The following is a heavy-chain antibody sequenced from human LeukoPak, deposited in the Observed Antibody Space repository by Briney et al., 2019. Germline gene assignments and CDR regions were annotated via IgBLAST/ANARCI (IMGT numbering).Heavy chain of an antibody. CDR1: GFTFSRYA. J-gene: IGHJ4*02. Sequence: GGSLRLSCAASGFTFSRYAVHWVRQAPGKGLEWVAVISYDGSEKYYADSVKGRFTISRDNAKNSLYLQMNSLRAEDTAVYYCARDRSTVTTWVDYWGQGTLVTVSS. CDR3: ARDRSTVTTWVDY. D-gene: IGHD4-17*01. V-gene: IGHV3-30*04. CDR2: ISYDGSEK.